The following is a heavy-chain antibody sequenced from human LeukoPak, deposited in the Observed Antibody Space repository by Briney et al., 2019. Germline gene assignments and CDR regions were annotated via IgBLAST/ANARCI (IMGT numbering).Heavy chain of an antibody. CDR2: INHSGSA. D-gene: IGHD3-3*01. CDR3: ARSVPRITIFGVVEGNWFDP. Sequence: SETLSLTCAVSGGSFSGYYWTWIRQPPGKGLEWIGEINHSGSANYNPSLKSRVTIPVDTSKNQFSLKLSSVTAADTAVYYCARSVPRITIFGVVEGNWFDPWGQGTLVTVSS. J-gene: IGHJ5*02. CDR1: GGSFSGYY. V-gene: IGHV4-34*01.